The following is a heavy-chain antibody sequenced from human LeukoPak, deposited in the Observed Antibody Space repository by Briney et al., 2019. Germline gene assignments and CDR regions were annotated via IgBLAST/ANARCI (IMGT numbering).Heavy chain of an antibody. CDR2: ISSSGSTI. V-gene: IGHV3-48*03. CDR1: GFTFSSYE. CDR3: ARRYCSSTSCFSYYYYYMDV. Sequence: PGGSLRLSCAASGFTFSSYEMNWVRQAPGKGLEWVSYISSSGSTIYYADSVKGRFTISRDNAKNSLYLQMNSLRAEDTAVYYCARRYCSSTSCFSYYYYYMDVWGKGTTVTVSS. J-gene: IGHJ6*03. D-gene: IGHD2-2*01.